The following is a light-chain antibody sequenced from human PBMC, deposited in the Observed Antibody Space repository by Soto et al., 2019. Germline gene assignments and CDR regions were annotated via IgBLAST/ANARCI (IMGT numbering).Light chain of an antibody. CDR1: QSISNDH. CDR2: GTS. CDR3: EYYGTSIT. Sequence: EIVLTQSPGTLSLSPGERVTLSCRASQSISNDHLAWYQQKAGQPPRLLIHGTSNRATGIPDWFSGSGSGTDFTLTFTSLEPEASAVYYWEYYGTSITFGGGTKVEIK. V-gene: IGKV3-20*01. J-gene: IGKJ4*01.